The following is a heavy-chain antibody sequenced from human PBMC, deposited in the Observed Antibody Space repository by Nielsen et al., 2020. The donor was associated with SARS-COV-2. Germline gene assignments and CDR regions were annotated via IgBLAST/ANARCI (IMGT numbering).Heavy chain of an antibody. D-gene: IGHD1-26*01. CDR2: IDWDDDK. CDR1: GFSLSTRGMC. J-gene: IGHJ4*02. CDR3: ARMQWELPVLED. Sequence: SGPTLVKPTQTLTLTCTFSGFSLSTRGMCVSWIRQPPGKALEWLARIDWDDDKYYSTSLKTRLTISKDTSKNQVVLTMTNMDPVDTATYYCARMQWELPVLEDWGQGTLVTVSS. V-gene: IGHV2-70*11.